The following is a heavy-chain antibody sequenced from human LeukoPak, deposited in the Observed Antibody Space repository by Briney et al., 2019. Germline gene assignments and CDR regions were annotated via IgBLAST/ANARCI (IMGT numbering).Heavy chain of an antibody. CDR2: ISGSGGST. J-gene: IGHJ4*02. CDR3: AKDIGSSWYLSTHGFDY. D-gene: IGHD6-13*01. V-gene: IGHV3-23*01. Sequence: PGGSLRLSCAASGFTFSSYGMTWVRQAPGKGLEWVSSISGSGGSTHYADSVKGRFTISRDNAKNSLYLQMNSLRAEDMALYYCAKDIGSSWYLSTHGFDYWGQGILVTVSS. CDR1: GFTFSSYG.